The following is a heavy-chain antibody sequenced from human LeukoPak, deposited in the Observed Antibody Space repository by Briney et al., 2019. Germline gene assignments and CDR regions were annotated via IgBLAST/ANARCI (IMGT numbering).Heavy chain of an antibody. CDR3: ARPITVTTLSAFDI. Sequence: ASVKVSCKASGFTFINSAVQWVRQTRGQRLEWIGWIVVGSGNTIYAQKFHERVTLTRDMSTSTAYMELSSLRSEDTAVYYCARPITVTTLSAFDIWGQGTMVTVSS. V-gene: IGHV1-58*01. CDR1: GFTFINSA. D-gene: IGHD4-17*01. CDR2: IVVGSGNT. J-gene: IGHJ3*02.